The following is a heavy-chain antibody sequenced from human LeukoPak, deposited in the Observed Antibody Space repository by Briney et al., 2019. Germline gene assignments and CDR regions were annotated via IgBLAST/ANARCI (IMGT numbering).Heavy chain of an antibody. V-gene: IGHV1-18*01. CDR1: GYTFTSYG. J-gene: IGHJ4*02. D-gene: IGHD3-10*01. CDR3: ARESGVAMVRGVIMGPVDY. Sequence: ASVKVSCKASGYTFTSYGISWVRQAPGQGLEWMGWISAYNGNTNYAQKLQGRVTMTTDTSTSTAYMELRSLRSDDTAVYYCARESGVAMVRGVIMGPVDYWGQGTLVTVSS. CDR2: ISAYNGNT.